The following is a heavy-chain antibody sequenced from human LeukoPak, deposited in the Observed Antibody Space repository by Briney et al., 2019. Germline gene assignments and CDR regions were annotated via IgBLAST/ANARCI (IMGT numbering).Heavy chain of an antibody. CDR2: ISGSGGGT. Sequence: GGSLRLSCAASGFTFSSYAMSWVRQAPGKGLEWVSAISGSGGGTYYADSVMGRFTISRDNSKNTLYLQMNSLRAEDTAVYYCAKGGILWFGELFYFDYWGQGTLVTVSS. J-gene: IGHJ4*02. CDR1: GFTFSSYA. CDR3: AKGGILWFGELFYFDY. D-gene: IGHD3-10*01. V-gene: IGHV3-23*01.